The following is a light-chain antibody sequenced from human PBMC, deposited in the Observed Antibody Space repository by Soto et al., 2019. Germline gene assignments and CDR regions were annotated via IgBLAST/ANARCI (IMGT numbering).Light chain of an antibody. CDR3: QQRSNWHLP. J-gene: IGKJ4*01. Sequence: EIVLTQSPGTLSLSPGKRATLSCRASQSISSSYLAWYQQRPGQAPRLLIYGASSRATGIPARFSGSGSGTDFTLTISSLEHEDFAVYYCQQRSNWHLPFGGGTKV. V-gene: IGKV3D-20*02. CDR1: QSISSSY. CDR2: GAS.